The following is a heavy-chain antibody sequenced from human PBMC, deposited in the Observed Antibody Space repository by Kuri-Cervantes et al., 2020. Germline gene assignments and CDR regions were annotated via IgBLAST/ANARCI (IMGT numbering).Heavy chain of an antibody. V-gene: IGHV3-53*04. D-gene: IGHD3-3*01. CDR1: GINGSNNY. J-gene: IGHJ5*02. Sequence: SCVSCGINGSNNYMSLAQQAPGKRLEWVSIIYSGGSTYYTDSVKGRFTISRHDSKNTLSLQMSRLRIEDAAVYYCVRGGRGISTTWGQGSRVTVSS. CDR2: IYSGGST. CDR3: VRGGRGISTT.